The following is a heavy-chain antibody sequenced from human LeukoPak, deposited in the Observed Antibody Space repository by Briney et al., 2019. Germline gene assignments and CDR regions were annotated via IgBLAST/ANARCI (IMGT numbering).Heavy chain of an antibody. V-gene: IGHV4-59*08. D-gene: IGHD3-22*01. J-gene: IGHJ4*02. Sequence: SETLSLTCTVSRGSITTYYWSWIRQPPGKGLEWLGYVYYSGTTDYNPSLRSRVTLSVDTSKNQFSLKLTSVTAADTAVYFCARHVPTPYYGTSGPFDYWGQGTLVTVSS. CDR2: VYYSGTT. CDR3: ARHVPTPYYGTSGPFDY. CDR1: RGSITTYY.